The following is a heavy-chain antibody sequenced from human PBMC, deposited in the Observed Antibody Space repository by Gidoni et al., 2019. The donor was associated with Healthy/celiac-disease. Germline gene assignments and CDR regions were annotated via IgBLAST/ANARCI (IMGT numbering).Heavy chain of an antibody. CDR3: AKEYTPGNIVRSREADAFDI. V-gene: IGHV3-30*18. D-gene: IGHD2-15*01. J-gene: IGHJ3*02. Sequence: QVQLVESGGGVVQPGRSLRLSCAASGFIFNKYGMPWVRQAPGKVLEWVAFISYDGSKKEYADSVKGRLTISRDNSKNRLYVQMNSLRAEDTAVYYCAKEYTPGNIVRSREADAFDIWGQGTMVTVS. CDR1: GFIFNKYG. CDR2: ISYDGSKK.